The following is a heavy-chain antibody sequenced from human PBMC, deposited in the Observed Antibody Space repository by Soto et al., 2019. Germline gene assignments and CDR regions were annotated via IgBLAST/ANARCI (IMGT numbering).Heavy chain of an antibody. J-gene: IGHJ4*02. D-gene: IGHD5-12*01. Sequence: GGSLRLSCAASGFTFSSYDMRWVRQATGKGLEWVSSIGTAGDTYYPGSVKGRFTISRENAKNSLYLQMNSLRAADTAVYYCARVGRLRFFDYWGQGTLVTVSS. V-gene: IGHV3-13*04. CDR2: IGTAGDT. CDR3: ARVGRLRFFDY. CDR1: GFTFSSYD.